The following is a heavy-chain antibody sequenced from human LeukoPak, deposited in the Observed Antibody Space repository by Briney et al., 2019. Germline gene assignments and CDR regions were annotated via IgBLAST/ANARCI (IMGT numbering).Heavy chain of an antibody. CDR2: IYTSGST. Sequence: SETLSLTCTASGGSISSYYWSWIRQPAGKGLEWIGRIYTSGSTNYNPSLKSRVTMSVDTSKNQFSLKLSSVTAADTAVYYCARGGADYDPWDYYGMDVWGQGTTVTVSS. D-gene: IGHD3-16*01. J-gene: IGHJ6*02. V-gene: IGHV4-4*07. CDR1: GGSISSYY. CDR3: ARGGADYDPWDYYGMDV.